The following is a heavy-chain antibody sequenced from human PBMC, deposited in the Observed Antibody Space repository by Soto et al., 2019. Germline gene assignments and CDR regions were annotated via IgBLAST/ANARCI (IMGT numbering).Heavy chain of an antibody. J-gene: IGHJ4*02. CDR1: GFTFSNAW. Sequence: GGSLRLSCAASGFTFSNAWMSWVRQAPGKGLEWVGRIKSKTDGGTTDYAAPVKGRFTISRDDSKNTLYLQMNSLKTEDTAVYYCTSGYSSSWSPDYFDYWGQGTLGTVS. CDR3: TSGYSSSWSPDYFDY. D-gene: IGHD6-13*01. V-gene: IGHV3-15*01. CDR2: IKSKTDGGTT.